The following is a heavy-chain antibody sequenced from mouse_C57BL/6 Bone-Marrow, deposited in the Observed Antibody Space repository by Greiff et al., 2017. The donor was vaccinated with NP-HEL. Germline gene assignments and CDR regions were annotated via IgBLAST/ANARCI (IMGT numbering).Heavy chain of an antibody. CDR2: INPNYGTT. CDR3: DRSGSSYGYFDV. D-gene: IGHD1-1*01. J-gene: IGHJ1*03. CDR1: GYSFTDYN. V-gene: IGHV1-39*01. Sequence: EVKLQESGPELVKPGASVKISCKASGYSFTDYNMNWVKQSNGKSLEWIGVINPNYGTTSYNQKFKGKATLTVDQSSSTAYMQLNSLTSEDSAVYYGDRSGSSYGYFDVWGTGTTVTVSS.